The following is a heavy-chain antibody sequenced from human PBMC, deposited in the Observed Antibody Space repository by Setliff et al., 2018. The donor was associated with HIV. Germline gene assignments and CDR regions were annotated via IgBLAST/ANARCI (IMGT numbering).Heavy chain of an antibody. Sequence: GESLKISCKDSGYSFPNDWIGWVRQMPGKGLEWVAIIFPGDSETRHSPSFEGQVTISADRSIHTVYLQWSSLRASDTAIYYCTRHPLRPGIAGYFYFVDVWGTGTTVTVAS. CDR2: IFPGDSET. D-gene: IGHD3-9*01. CDR1: GYSFPNDW. V-gene: IGHV5-51*01. CDR3: TRHPLRPGIAGYFYFVDV. J-gene: IGHJ6*03.